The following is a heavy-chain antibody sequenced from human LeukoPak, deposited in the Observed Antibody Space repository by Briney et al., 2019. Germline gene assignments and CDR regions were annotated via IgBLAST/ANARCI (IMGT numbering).Heavy chain of an antibody. Sequence: GGSLRLSCAASGFTVSSYYMSWARQAPGKGLEWVSVIYSGGSTYYADSVKGRFTISRDNSKNTLYLQMNSLRAEDTAVYYCARANGSGSSGATDYWGQGTLVTVSS. CDR2: IYSGGST. D-gene: IGHD3-10*01. V-gene: IGHV3-66*01. J-gene: IGHJ4*02. CDR3: ARANGSGSSGATDY. CDR1: GFTVSSYY.